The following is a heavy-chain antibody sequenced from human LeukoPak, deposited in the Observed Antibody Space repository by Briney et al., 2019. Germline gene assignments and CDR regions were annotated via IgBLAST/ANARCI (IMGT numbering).Heavy chain of an antibody. CDR1: GGSISSYY. D-gene: IGHD3-16*01. CDR2: IYYSGST. J-gene: IGHJ6*03. V-gene: IGHV4-59*01. Sequence: SETLSLTCTVSGGSISSYYWSWIRQPPGKGLEWIGYIYYSGSTNYKSSLKSRVTISVDTSKNQFSLKLSSVTAADTAVYYCARETSQKGAHYMDVWGKGTTVTISS. CDR3: ARETSQKGAHYMDV.